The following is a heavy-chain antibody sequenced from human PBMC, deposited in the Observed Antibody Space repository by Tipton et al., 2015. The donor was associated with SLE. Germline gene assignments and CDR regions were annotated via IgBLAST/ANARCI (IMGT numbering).Heavy chain of an antibody. V-gene: IGHV4-61*02. CDR2: IYNSGTT. CDR1: GGSISSGLNY. D-gene: IGHD2-2*01. CDR3: ATMQVVPAAIYYYYYMVV. J-gene: IGHJ6*03. Sequence: TLSLTCSVSGGSISSGLNYWSWIRQPAGKGLEWIGRIYNSGTTNYNPSFKSRVTMSVDASKNQISLNLGSVTAADTAVYYCATMQVVPAAIYYYYYMVVWGKGTTVTVSS.